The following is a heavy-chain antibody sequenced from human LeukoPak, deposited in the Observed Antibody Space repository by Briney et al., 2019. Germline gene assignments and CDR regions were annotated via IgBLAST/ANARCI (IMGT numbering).Heavy chain of an antibody. Sequence: ASVKVSCKASGYTFTGYYMHWVRQAPGQGLEWMGWINPNSGGTNYAQKLQGRVTMTRDTSISTAYMELSRLRSDDTAVYYCARDQGDYGDYCWFDPWGQGTLATVSS. D-gene: IGHD4-17*01. CDR2: INPNSGGT. V-gene: IGHV1-2*02. J-gene: IGHJ5*02. CDR1: GYTFTGYY. CDR3: ARDQGDYGDYCWFDP.